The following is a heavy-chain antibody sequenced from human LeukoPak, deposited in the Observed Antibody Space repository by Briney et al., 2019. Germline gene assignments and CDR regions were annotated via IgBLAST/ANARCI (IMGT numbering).Heavy chain of an antibody. D-gene: IGHD2-15*01. CDR3: ARDVDYAFDI. Sequence: RGGSVRLSCAASGFTFGRYSMNWARQAPGKGLQWASYIGGVSSTISYADSVKGRFTISRDNAKDSLYLQMNSLGDEDTAVYYCARDVDYAFDIWGHGTMVTVSS. J-gene: IGHJ3*02. V-gene: IGHV3-48*02. CDR1: GFTFGRYS. CDR2: IGGVSSTI.